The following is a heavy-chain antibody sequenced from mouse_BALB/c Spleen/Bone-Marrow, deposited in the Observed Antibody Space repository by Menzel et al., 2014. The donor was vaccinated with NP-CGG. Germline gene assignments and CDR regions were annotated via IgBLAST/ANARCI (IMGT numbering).Heavy chain of an antibody. CDR1: GYAFTNYN. CDR3: ARLGTTAVPDY. J-gene: IGHJ2*01. V-gene: IGHV1S135*01. D-gene: IGHD1-1*01. Sequence: EVQLQQSGPELVKPGASVKVSCKASGYAFTNYNMYWVKQSHGKSLEWIGYNDPYSGGTNYNQKFKGKATLTVDKSSSTAYMHHNSLTSEDSAVYYCARLGTTAVPDYWGQGTTLTVSS. CDR2: NDPYSGGT.